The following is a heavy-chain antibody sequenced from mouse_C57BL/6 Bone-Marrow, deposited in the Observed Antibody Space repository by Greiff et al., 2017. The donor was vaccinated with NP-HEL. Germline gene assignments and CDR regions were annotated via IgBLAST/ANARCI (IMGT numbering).Heavy chain of an antibody. J-gene: IGHJ2*01. CDR2: INPNNGGT. CDR3: ARLAAQATYH. CDR1: GYTFTDYY. D-gene: IGHD3-2*02. Sequence: EVQLQQSGPELVKPGASVKISCKASGYTFTDYYMNWVKQSHGKSLEWIGDINPNNGGTSYNQKFKGKATLTVDKSSSTAYMELRSLTSEDSAVYYCARLAAQATYHWGQGTTLTVSS. V-gene: IGHV1-26*01.